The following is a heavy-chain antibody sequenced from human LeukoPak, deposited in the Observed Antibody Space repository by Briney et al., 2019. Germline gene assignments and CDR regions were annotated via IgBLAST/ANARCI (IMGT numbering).Heavy chain of an antibody. V-gene: IGHV1-2*02. CDR1: GYTFTAYY. D-gene: IGHD2-8*02. CDR2: INPNSGGT. Sequence: EASVKVSCKASGYTFTAYYLHWVRQAPGQGLEWMGWINPNSGGTNYAQKFQGRVTITADTSTDTAYMELSSLRSEDTAVYYCATFSERGYWDFDYWGQGTLVTVSS. CDR3: ATFSERGYWDFDY. J-gene: IGHJ4*02.